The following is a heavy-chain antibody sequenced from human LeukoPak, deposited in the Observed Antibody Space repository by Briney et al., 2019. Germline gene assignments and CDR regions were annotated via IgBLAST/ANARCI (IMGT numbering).Heavy chain of an antibody. CDR2: ISSTSNTI. V-gene: IGHV3-48*04. Sequence: GGSLRLSCAASGFTFSSYSTSWVRQAPGEGLEWVAYISSTSNTILYADSVKGRFSISRDNAKKSVCLQMDSLRAEDTAVYYCARDQQGATTSVRGLNDYWGQGTLVTVSS. J-gene: IGHJ4*02. D-gene: IGHD3-10*02. CDR3: ARDQQGATTSVRGLNDY. CDR1: GFTFSSYS.